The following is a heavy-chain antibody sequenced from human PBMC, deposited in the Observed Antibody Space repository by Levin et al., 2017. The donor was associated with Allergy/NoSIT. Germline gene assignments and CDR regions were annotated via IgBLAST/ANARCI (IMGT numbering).Heavy chain of an antibody. D-gene: IGHD5-12*01. CDR3: ARGGVVSGYESDYYYYGMDV. V-gene: IGHV1-18*01. CDR1: GYTFTSYG. CDR2: ISAYNGNT. J-gene: IGHJ6*02. Sequence: ASVKVSCKASGYTFTSYGISWVRQAPGQGLEWMGWISAYNGNTNYAQKLQGRVTMTTDTSTSTAYMELRSLRSDDTAVYYCARGGVVSGYESDYYYYGMDVWGQGTTVTVSS.